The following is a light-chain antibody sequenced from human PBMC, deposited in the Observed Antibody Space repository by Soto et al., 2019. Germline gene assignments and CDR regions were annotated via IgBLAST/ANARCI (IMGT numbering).Light chain of an antibody. J-gene: IGLJ3*02. CDR3: SSYVTNKV. CDR2: EVS. CDR1: SSDVGRYNY. V-gene: IGLV2-8*01. Sequence: QSALTQPPSAAGSPGQSVTSSCTGTSSDVGRYNYVSWYQQHPGKAPRLIIYEVSKWPSGVPDRLSGSKSGNTASLTDSGLQADDEADYYCSSYVTNKVFGGGTKLAV.